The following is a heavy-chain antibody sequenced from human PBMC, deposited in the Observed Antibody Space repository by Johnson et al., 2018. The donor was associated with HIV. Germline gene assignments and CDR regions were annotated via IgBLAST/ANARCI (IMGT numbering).Heavy chain of an antibody. CDR2: IKSKTDGATT. J-gene: IGHJ3*02. V-gene: IGHV3-15*01. CDR3: TRSIAATGRDALDI. D-gene: IGHD6-13*01. CDR1: GFTVSYNY. Sequence: VQLVESGGGVVRPGGSQRLSCAASGFTVSYNYMNWVRQAPGKGLEWVGRIKSKTDGATTDYAVPVKGRFTISRDDSKNTLYLQMNSLKTEDTAVYYCTRSIAATGRDALDIWGQGTMVTVSS.